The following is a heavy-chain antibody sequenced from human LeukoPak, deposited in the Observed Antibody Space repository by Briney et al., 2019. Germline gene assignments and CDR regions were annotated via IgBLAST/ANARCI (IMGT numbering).Heavy chain of an antibody. CDR3: AKDLSPGLAAAGDY. CDR1: GFTFDDYA. J-gene: IGHJ4*02. Sequence: PGRSLRLSCAASGFTFDDYAMHWVRQAPGKGLEWVSGISWNSGNIGYADSVKGRFTISRDNAKNSLYLQMNSLRAEDTALYYCAKDLSPGLAAAGDYWGQGTLVTVSS. V-gene: IGHV3-9*01. D-gene: IGHD6-13*01. CDR2: ISWNSGNI.